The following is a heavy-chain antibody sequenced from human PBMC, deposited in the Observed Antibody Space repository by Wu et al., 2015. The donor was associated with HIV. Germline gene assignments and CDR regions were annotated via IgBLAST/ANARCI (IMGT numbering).Heavy chain of an antibody. CDR2: ISAYNGNT. V-gene: IGHV1-18*01. D-gene: IGHD3-22*01. CDR3: ARVDSSGHYFAPVESFDI. Sequence: QVQLVQSGAEVKKPGASVKVSCKASGYTFTSYGISWVRQAPGQGLEWMGWISAYNGNTNYAQKLQGRVTMTTDTSTSTAYMELRSLRSDDTAVYYCARVDSSGHYFAPVESFDIWGQGTMVTVSS. CDR1: GYTFTSYG. J-gene: IGHJ3*02.